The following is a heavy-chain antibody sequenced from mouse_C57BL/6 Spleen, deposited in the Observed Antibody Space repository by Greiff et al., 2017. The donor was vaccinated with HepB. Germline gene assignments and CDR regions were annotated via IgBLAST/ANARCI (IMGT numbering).Heavy chain of an antibody. J-gene: IGHJ3*01. D-gene: IGHD2-2*01. CDR3: ASYMVTAAFAY. CDR1: GYTFTSYW. V-gene: IGHV1-53*01. Sequence: QVQLQQSGTELVKPGASVKLSCKASGYTFTSYWMHWVQQRPGQGLEWIGNINPSNGGTNYNEKFKRKATLTVDKSSGTAYMQLSSLTAEDSAVYYCASYMVTAAFAYWGQGTLVTVSA. CDR2: INPSNGGT.